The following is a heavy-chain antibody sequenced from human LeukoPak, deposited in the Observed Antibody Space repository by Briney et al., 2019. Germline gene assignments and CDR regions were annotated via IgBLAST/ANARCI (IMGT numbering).Heavy chain of an antibody. Sequence: GRSLRLSCAASGFTFSSYGMHWVRQAPGKGLEWVAFIRYDGSNKYYADSVEGRFTISRDNSKNTLYLQMNSLRAEDTAVYYCAKASSEDSGSSLWGQGTLVTVSS. D-gene: IGHD1-26*01. CDR2: IRYDGSNK. CDR3: AKASSEDSGSSL. J-gene: IGHJ4*02. CDR1: GFTFSSYG. V-gene: IGHV3-30*02.